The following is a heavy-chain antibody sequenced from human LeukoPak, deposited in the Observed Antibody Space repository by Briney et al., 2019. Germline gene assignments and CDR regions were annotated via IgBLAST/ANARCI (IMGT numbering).Heavy chain of an antibody. CDR3: AKGDDILTGDFDY. CDR2: ISSSGGSA. J-gene: IGHJ4*02. V-gene: IGHV3-23*01. CDR1: GFTFSSYS. D-gene: IGHD3-9*01. Sequence: PGGSLRLSCVGSGFTFSSYSMSWVRQAPGKGLEWVSGISSSGGSAYYADSVKGRFTISRDSSKNTLYLQMNSLRAEDTAVYYCAKGDDILTGDFDYWGREPWSPSPQ.